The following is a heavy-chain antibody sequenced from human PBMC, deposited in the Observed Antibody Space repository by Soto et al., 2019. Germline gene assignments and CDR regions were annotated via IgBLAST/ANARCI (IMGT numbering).Heavy chain of an antibody. D-gene: IGHD3-22*01. CDR2: ISGVEGGT. J-gene: IGHJ4*02. CDR3: AKDRCHTVNCESRGLDY. V-gene: IGHV3-23*01. CDR1: GLTFSIHV. Sequence: GGSLRLSCAASGLTFSIHVMNWVRQAPGKGLEWVSGISGVEGGTCYADAVKGRFTISRDNSQNTVSLQMEGLRAEDTAVYYCAKDRCHTVNCESRGLDYWGQGTPVTVSS.